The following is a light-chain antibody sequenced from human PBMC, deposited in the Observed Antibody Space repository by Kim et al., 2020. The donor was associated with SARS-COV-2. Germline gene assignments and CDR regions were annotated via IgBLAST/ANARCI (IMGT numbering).Light chain of an antibody. CDR1: QSVSVH. CDR2: DVS. V-gene: IGKV3-11*01. Sequence: SFSPRDRATLSCTASQSVSVHVAWYQQKPGQAPSLLIYDVSNRATDIPARFSGSGSGTDFTLTISSLEPEDFAVYYCQHSINGLTFGQGTRLEIK. J-gene: IGKJ5*01. CDR3: QHSINGLT.